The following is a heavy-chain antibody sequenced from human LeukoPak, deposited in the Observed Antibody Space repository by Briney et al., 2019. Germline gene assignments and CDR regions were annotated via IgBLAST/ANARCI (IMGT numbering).Heavy chain of an antibody. CDR2: ISTSSSYI. CDR1: GFTFSNYA. D-gene: IGHD3-3*01. Sequence: KPGGSLRLSCAASGFTFSNYAVNWVRQAPGKGLEWVSSISTSSSYIYYADSVKGRFTISRDNAKNSLYLQMNSLRAEDTAVYYCARDGNQNYDFWSNFYTAWVDPWGQGTLVTVSS. J-gene: IGHJ5*02. CDR3: ARDGNQNYDFWSNFYTAWVDP. V-gene: IGHV3-21*01.